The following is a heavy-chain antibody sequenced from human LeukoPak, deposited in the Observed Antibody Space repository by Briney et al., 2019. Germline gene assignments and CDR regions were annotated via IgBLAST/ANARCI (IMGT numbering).Heavy chain of an antibody. CDR3: AKGLRFGETLRYFDWLPESTLPIDY. D-gene: IGHD3-9*01. CDR2: INHSGST. V-gene: IGHV4-34*01. J-gene: IGHJ4*02. Sequence: PSETLSLTCAVYGGSFSGYYWSWIRQPPGKGLEWIGQINHSGSTNYNPSLKSRVTISVDTSKNQFSLKLSSVTAADTAVYYCAKGLRFGETLRYFDWLPESTLPIDYWGQGTLVTVSS. CDR1: GGSFSGYY.